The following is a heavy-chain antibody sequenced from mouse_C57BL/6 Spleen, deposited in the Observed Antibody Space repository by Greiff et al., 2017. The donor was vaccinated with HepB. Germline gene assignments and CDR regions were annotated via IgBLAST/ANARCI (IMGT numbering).Heavy chain of an antibody. CDR1: GYTFTSYW. CDR2: IDPSDSYT. Sequence: VQLQQPGAELVMPGASVKLSCKASGYTFTSYWMHWVKQRPGQGLEWIGEIDPSDSYTNYNQKFKGKSTLTVDKSSSTAYMQLSSLTSEESAGYYCARSEDGYFVWFGYWGQGTRVTVSA. D-gene: IGHD2-3*01. CDR3: ARSEDGYFVWFGY. V-gene: IGHV1-69*01. J-gene: IGHJ3*01.